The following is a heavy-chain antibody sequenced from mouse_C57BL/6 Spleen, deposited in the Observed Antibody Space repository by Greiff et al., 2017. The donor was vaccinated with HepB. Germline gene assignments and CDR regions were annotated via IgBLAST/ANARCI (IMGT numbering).Heavy chain of an antibody. Sequence: DVKLQESGPGLVKPSQSLSLTCSVTGYSITSGYYWNWIRQFPGNKLEWMGYISYDGSNNYNPSLKNRISITRDTSKNQFFLKLNSVTTEDTATYYCARGVGLRGYFDVWGTGTTVTVSS. D-gene: IGHD2-4*01. CDR2: ISYDGSN. CDR1: GYSITSGYY. J-gene: IGHJ1*03. CDR3: ARGVGLRGYFDV. V-gene: IGHV3-6*01.